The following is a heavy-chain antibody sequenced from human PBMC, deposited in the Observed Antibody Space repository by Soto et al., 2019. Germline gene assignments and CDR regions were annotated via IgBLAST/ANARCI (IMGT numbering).Heavy chain of an antibody. J-gene: IGHJ6*03. CDR1: GGSLSSYY. V-gene: IGHV4-59*01. Sequence: SETLSLTCTVSGGSLSSYYWILIPHPPGKGLEWIGYIYYSWSTNYNPSLKSRVTISVDTSKNQFSLKLSSVTAAETAVYYFARVRYYDFWSGYLTGYNHYMDVWGKGTTVTVCS. CDR3: ARVRYYDFWSGYLTGYNHYMDV. CDR2: IYYSWST. D-gene: IGHD3-3*01.